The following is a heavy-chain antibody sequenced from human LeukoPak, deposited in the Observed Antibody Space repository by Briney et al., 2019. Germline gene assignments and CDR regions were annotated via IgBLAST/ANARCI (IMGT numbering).Heavy chain of an antibody. CDR2: IYYSGST. CDR3: ARAHNPGYFDY. CDR1: GGPISSGGYY. J-gene: IGHJ4*02. V-gene: IGHV4-31*03. Sequence: SQTLSLTCTVSGGPISSGGYYWSWIRQHPGKGLEWIGYIYYSGSTYYIPSLKSRVTISVDTSKNQFSLKLSSVTAADTAVYYCARAHNPGYFDYWGQGTLVTVSS. D-gene: IGHD2-21*01.